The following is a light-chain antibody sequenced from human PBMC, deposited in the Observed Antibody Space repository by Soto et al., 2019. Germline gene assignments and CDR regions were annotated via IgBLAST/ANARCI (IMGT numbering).Light chain of an antibody. CDR1: RDITNC. J-gene: IGKJ5*01. Sequence: IQMTQTPSSLAASFGGRVTFSCQASRDITNCLNWYHQKPGKAPKLLIYAASSLQSGVPSRFSGSGSGTEFSLTISSLQPEDFATYYCQQVNSYPITFGPGIRLEIK. CDR3: QQVNSYPIT. CDR2: AAS. V-gene: IGKV1-17*01.